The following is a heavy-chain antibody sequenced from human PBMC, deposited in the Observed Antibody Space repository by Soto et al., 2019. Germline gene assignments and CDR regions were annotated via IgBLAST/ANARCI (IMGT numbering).Heavy chain of an antibody. CDR3: ERAFGGEYYDRRSWSSDY. V-gene: IGHV1-18*01. D-gene: IGHD3-16*01. CDR1: GYTXAGYG. J-gene: IGHJ4*02. Sequence: VKVSCHPSGYTXAGYGIRYLRQVPEQGREWMGWISAYNGNTNYAQKLQGRVTMSTDTSTSAAYMELRSLRSDHTPVYYCERAFGGEYYDRRSWSSDYWGQGTQVTVSS. CDR2: ISAYNGNT.